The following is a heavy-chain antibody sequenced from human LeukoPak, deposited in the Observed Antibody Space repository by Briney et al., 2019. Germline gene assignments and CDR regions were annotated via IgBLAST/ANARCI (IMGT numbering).Heavy chain of an antibody. D-gene: IGHD3-10*01. CDR1: GYTFTSYG. J-gene: IGHJ5*02. CDR2: ISAYNGNT. V-gene: IGHV1-18*01. CDR3: ARSNSVRGVIPIWFDP. Sequence: ASVKVSCKASGYTFTSYGISWVRQAPGQGLEWMGWISAYNGNTNYAQKLLGRVTMTTDTSTSTAYMELRSLRSDDTAVYYCARSNSVRGVIPIWFDPWGQGTLVTVSS.